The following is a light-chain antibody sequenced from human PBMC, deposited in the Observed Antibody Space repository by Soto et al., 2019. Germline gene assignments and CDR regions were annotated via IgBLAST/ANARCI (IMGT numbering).Light chain of an antibody. CDR1: QPVNSGY. Sequence: IVLTQSPGTLSLAPLEIATLSCSASQPVNSGYLAWYQQKPGQAPRLLMYGVSTRDTSIPDRISGSGAGTDFTLTISRLEPEDSAVYYCQQYYSSPTWTFGQGTKVDIK. V-gene: IGKV3-20*01. CDR3: QQYYSSPTWT. J-gene: IGKJ1*01. CDR2: GVS.